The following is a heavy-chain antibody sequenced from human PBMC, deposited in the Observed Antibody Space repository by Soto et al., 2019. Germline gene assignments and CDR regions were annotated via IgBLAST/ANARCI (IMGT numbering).Heavy chain of an antibody. Sequence: GASVKVSCKASGNSFTTYYMHWVRQAPGQGLEWMGIINPSGGRTTYAQKFQGRVTMTRDTSTSTFHMGLSSLTSEDTAVYYCAGLYHYDSSGYYDYWGQGTLVTV. CDR1: GNSFTTYY. V-gene: IGHV1-46*01. CDR3: AGLYHYDSSGYYDY. J-gene: IGHJ4*02. CDR2: INPSGGRT. D-gene: IGHD3-22*01.